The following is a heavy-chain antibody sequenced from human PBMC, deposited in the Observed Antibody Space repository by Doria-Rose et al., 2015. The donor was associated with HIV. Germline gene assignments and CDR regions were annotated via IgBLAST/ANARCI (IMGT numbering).Heavy chain of an antibody. CDR2: IIPVLGIR. J-gene: IGHJ4*02. Sequence: KLSCQASGGTFSRYPLSWLRPAPGQGLEWMGRIIPVLGIRNYAQTFQGRVTITADESTSTAYIELSNLRSEDTAVYYCENNGSGDYRQYWGQG. V-gene: IGHV1-69*02. CDR1: GGTFSRYP. D-gene: IGHD3-3*01. CDR3: ENNGSGDYRQY.